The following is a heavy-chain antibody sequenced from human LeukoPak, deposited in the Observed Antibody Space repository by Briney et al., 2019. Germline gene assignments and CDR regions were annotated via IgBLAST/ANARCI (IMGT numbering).Heavy chain of an antibody. CDR2: IYYSGSA. CDR3: ARLLVGMVRAPDV. V-gene: IGHV4-30-4*08. CDR1: GGSISSGDYY. J-gene: IGHJ6*02. D-gene: IGHD3-10*01. Sequence: SETLSLTCTVSGGSISSGDYYWSWIRQPPGKGLEWIGYIYYSGSAYYTPSLKSRVTISVDRSKNQFSLKLSSVTAADTAVYYCARLLVGMVRAPDVWGQGTTVTVSS.